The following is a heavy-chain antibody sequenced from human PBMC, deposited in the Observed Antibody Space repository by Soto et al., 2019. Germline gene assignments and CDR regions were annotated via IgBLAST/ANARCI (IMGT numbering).Heavy chain of an antibody. CDR2: ISGGGGST. CDR1: GFTFSSYV. D-gene: IGHD3-22*01. J-gene: IGHJ4*02. CDR3: AKDGSYYDSPTESDC. V-gene: IGHV3-23*01. Sequence: EVQLLESGGGLVQPGGSLRLSCAASGFTFSSYVMTWVRQAPGQGLEWVSSISGGGGSTYLADSVKGRFTISRDNSKNTVYLQMNSLRAEDTAVYYCAKDGSYYDSPTESDCWGQGTLVTVAS.